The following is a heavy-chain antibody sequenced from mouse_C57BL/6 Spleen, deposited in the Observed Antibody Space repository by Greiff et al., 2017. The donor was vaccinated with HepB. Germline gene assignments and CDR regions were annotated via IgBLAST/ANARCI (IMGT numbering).Heavy chain of an antibody. Sequence: QVQLQHPGAELVKPGASVKLSCKASGYTFTSYWMHWVKQRPGQGLEWIGMIHPNSGSTNYNEKFKSKATLTVDKSSSTAYMQLSSLTSEDSAVYYCARDSDGLYYYAMDYWGQGTSVTVSS. CDR2: IHPNSGST. CDR3: ARDSDGLYYYAMDY. CDR1: GYTFTSYW. D-gene: IGHD2-3*01. V-gene: IGHV1-64*01. J-gene: IGHJ4*01.